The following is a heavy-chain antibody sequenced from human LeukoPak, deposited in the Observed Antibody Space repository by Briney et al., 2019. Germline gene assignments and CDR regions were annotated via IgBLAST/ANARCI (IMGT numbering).Heavy chain of an antibody. CDR3: AREYYSRLDY. V-gene: IGHV3-72*01. CDR2: IRNKAKTYTT. D-gene: IGHD3-10*01. Sequence: GGSLRLSCAAPRFSFSDNYMDWVRQAPGKGLEWVGRIRNKAKTYTTDYAASVRGRFTISRDDSKNSLYLEMNSLKTEDTAVYYCAREYYSRLDYWGQGTLVTVS. J-gene: IGHJ4*02. CDR1: RFSFSDNY.